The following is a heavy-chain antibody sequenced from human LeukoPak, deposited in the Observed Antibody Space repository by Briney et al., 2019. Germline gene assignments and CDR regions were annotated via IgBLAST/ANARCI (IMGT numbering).Heavy chain of an antibody. CDR2: INTDGSTT. CDR1: GFTFRSYW. D-gene: IGHD2-8*01. CDR3: ARDLLGTNWFDP. Sequence: GGSLRLSCAASGFTFRSYWMHWVRQVPGKGLMWVSHINTDGSTTTYADSMKGRFTISRDNAKNTLYLQMNSLRAEDTAVYYCARDLLGTNWFDPWGQGTLVTVSS. V-gene: IGHV3-74*01. J-gene: IGHJ5*02.